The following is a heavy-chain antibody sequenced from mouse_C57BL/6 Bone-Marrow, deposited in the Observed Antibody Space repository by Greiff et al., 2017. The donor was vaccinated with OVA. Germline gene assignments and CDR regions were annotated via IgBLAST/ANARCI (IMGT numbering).Heavy chain of an antibody. CDR3: ARRDGSSPYWYFDV. Sequence: QVQLQQSGAELVKPGASVKISCKASGYAFSSYWMNWVKQRPGKGLEWIGQIYPGDGDTNYNGKFKGKAPLTADTSSSTAYMQLSSLTSEDSAVYFCARRDGSSPYWYFDVWGTGTTVTVSS. CDR1: GYAFSSYW. V-gene: IGHV1-80*01. CDR2: IYPGDGDT. D-gene: IGHD1-1*01. J-gene: IGHJ1*03.